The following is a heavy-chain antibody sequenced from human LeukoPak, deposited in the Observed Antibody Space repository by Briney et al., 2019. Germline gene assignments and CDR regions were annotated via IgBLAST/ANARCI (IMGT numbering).Heavy chain of an antibody. Sequence: ASVKVSCKASGYTFTNDGISWVRQAPRQGLEWMGIINPSGGSTSYAQKFQGRVTMTRDMSTSTVYMELSSLRSEDTAVYYCARDPSKTTVTTAGASYYMDVWGKGTTVTVSS. CDR2: INPSGGST. V-gene: IGHV1-46*01. J-gene: IGHJ6*03. CDR1: GYTFTNDG. D-gene: IGHD4-17*01. CDR3: ARDPSKTTVTTAGASYYMDV.